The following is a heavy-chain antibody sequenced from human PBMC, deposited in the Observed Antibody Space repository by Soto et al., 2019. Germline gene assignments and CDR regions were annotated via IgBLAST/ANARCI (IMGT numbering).Heavy chain of an antibody. CDR3: ARSIAVAGRNVPPDY. CDR2: ISSSGSTI. Sequence: PGGSLRLSCAASGFTFSDYYMSWIRQAPGKGLEWVSYISSSGSTIYYADSVKGRFTISRDNAKNSLYLQMNSLRAEDTAVYYCARSIAVAGRNVPPDYWGQGTLVPVSS. D-gene: IGHD6-19*01. V-gene: IGHV3-11*01. J-gene: IGHJ4*02. CDR1: GFTFSDYY.